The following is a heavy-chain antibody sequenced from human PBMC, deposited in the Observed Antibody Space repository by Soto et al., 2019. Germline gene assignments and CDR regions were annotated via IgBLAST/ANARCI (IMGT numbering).Heavy chain of an antibody. D-gene: IGHD3-16*01. CDR3: ARDEVALLGLIRLFEHYNHGMDV. CDR2: SDPTSEST. V-gene: IGHV1-46*01. J-gene: IGHJ6*02. Sequence: QVQLVQSGAAVKKPGASVIISCKASGYTFTDYYIHWVRQAPGQGLEWMAISDPTSESTRSAQKLQARVTMTSDTSTATFYMELDSLTSEDTAIYYCARDEVALLGLIRLFEHYNHGMDVWGQGTTVIVSS. CDR1: GYTFTDYY.